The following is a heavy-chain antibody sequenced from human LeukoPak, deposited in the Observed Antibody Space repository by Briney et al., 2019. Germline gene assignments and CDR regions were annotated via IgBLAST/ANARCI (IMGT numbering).Heavy chain of an antibody. CDR3: ARDLITTITFEL. CDR1: GFTFSDYS. V-gene: IGHV3-48*01. J-gene: IGHJ4*02. Sequence: HSGGSLRLSCAASGFTFSDYSMNWVRQAPGKGLEWVSYISGRSSTIYYADSVKGRFTISRDNAKNSLFLQMNSLRAEDTAVYYCARDLITTITFELWGQGTLVTVSS. D-gene: IGHD1-1*01. CDR2: ISGRSSTI.